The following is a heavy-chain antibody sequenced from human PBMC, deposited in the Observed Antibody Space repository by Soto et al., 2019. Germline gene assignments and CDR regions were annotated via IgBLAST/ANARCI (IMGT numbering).Heavy chain of an antibody. Sequence: QVQLVQSGAEVKKPGASVKVSCKTSGYTFIAYYLHWVRQAPGQGLEWMGWINTNSGRTNYAQNFQGRVTLTGDTSISTDYMELSSLRYDDTAVYYCAKDRGSGWYEEFDYWGQGTLVTVSS. CDR1: GYTFIAYY. CDR3: AKDRGSGWYEEFDY. CDR2: INTNSGRT. V-gene: IGHV1-2*02. D-gene: IGHD6-19*01. J-gene: IGHJ4*02.